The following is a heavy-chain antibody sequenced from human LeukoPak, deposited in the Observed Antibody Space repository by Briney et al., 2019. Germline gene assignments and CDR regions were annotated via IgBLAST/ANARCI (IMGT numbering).Heavy chain of an antibody. CDR1: GGSISSGGYS. CDR2: IYHSGST. J-gene: IGHJ3*02. D-gene: IGHD5-18*01. CDR3: ATASGGLWSSDDDAFDI. Sequence: SETLSLTCAVSGGSISSGGYSWSWIQQPPGKGLEWIGYIYHSGSTYYNPSLKSRVTISVDRSKNQFSLKLSSVTAADTAVYYCATASGGLWSSDDDAFDIWGQGTMVTVSS. V-gene: IGHV4-30-2*01.